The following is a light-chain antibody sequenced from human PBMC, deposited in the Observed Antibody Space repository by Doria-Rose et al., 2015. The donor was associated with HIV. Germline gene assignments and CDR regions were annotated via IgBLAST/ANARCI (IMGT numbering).Light chain of an antibody. J-gene: IGKJ1*01. CDR3: HQYASSRT. CDR1: QSVSANY. Sequence: TQSPGTLSLSPGERATLSCRASQSVSANYLAWYQQRPGQSPMLLIYGASSRATDIPDRFSSSESGTDFTLTISRLEPEDFAVYYCHQYASSRTFGQGTKVEIK. CDR2: GAS. V-gene: IGKV3-20*01.